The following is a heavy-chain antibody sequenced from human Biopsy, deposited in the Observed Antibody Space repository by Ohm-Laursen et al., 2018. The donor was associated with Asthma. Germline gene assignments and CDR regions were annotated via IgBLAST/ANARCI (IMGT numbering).Heavy chain of an antibody. CDR1: GFVFSQCG. D-gene: IGHD1-26*01. CDR2: ISFDGSNK. J-gene: IGHJ4*02. V-gene: IGHV3-30*18. Sequence: SLRPSCTAPGFVFSQCGMHWVRQGPGKGLEWVAVISFDGSNKDYADSVKGRFTISRDNSKNTLHLEMNSLRVEDTAVYYCPKDVFPGWELRRGPDYWGQGTLVTVSS. CDR3: PKDVFPGWELRRGPDY.